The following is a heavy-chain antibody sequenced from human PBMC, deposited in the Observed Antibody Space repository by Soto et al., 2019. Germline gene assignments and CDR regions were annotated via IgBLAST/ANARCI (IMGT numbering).Heavy chain of an antibody. CDR3: AHARHPYYYYAMDV. J-gene: IGHJ6*02. V-gene: IGHV2-5*02. CDR2: IYWVDGK. CDR1: GFSLSTSGVG. Sequence: QITLKESGPTLVKPTQTLTLTCTFSGFSLSTSGVGVGWIRPPPGKALEWLALIYWVDGKRYSPSLKSRLTITKDTSKHQVVLTTTNMDPVDTATYYSAHARHPYYYYAMDVWGQGTTVTVSS.